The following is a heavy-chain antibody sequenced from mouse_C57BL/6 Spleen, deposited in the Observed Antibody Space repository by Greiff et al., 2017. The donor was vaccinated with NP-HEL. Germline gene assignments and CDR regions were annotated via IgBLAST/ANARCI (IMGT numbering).Heavy chain of an antibody. D-gene: IGHD3-3*01. CDR1: GFTFSSYA. CDR2: ISSGGDYI. J-gene: IGHJ4*01. Sequence: EVQGVESGEGLVKPGGSLKLSCAASGFTFSSYAMSWVRQTPEKRLEWVAYISSGGDYIYYADTVKGRFTISRDNARNTLYLQMSSLKSEDTAMYYCTRDKLGEDYAMDYWGQGTSVTVSS. V-gene: IGHV5-9-1*02. CDR3: TRDKLGEDYAMDY.